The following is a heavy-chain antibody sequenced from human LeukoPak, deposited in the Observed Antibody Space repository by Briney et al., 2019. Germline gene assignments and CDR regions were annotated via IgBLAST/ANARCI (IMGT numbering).Heavy chain of an antibody. J-gene: IGHJ5*02. CDR3: ARGGNYFRFDP. Sequence: ASVKVSCKASGYAFTYYYIHWVRQAPGQGLEWMGIINPSSGSTSYAQKFQGRVTMTRDTSISTVYVDRNSLRSDDTAVYYCARGGNYFRFDPWGQGTLFTGSS. V-gene: IGHV1-46*01. D-gene: IGHD1-26*01. CDR1: GYAFTYYY. CDR2: INPSSGST.